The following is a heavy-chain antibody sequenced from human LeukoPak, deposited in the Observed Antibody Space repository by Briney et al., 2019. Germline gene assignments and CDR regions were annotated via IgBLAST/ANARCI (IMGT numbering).Heavy chain of an antibody. D-gene: IGHD2-15*01. J-gene: IGHJ4*02. CDR3: ARDSVVAATTFDY. CDR1: GGSVSSGSYY. Sequence: SETLSLTCTVSGGSVSSGSYYWSWIRQPPGKGLEWIGYIYYSGSTNHNPSLKSRVTISVDTSKNQFSLKLSSVTAADTAVYYCARDSVVAATTFDYWGQGTLVTVSS. V-gene: IGHV4-61*01. CDR2: IYYSGST.